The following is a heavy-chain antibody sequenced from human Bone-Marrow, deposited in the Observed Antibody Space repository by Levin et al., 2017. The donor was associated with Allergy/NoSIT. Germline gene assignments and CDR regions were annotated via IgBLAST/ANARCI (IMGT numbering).Heavy chain of an antibody. CDR2: ISLRGTS. J-gene: IGHJ4*02. D-gene: IGHD3-3*01. CDR3: ARTGTTDYDFWSGRTSYFDS. CDR1: GDSISSSDYY. V-gene: IGHV4-30-4*01. Sequence: SQTLSLTCTVSGDSISSSDYYWSWIRHSPGKGLEWLGYISLRGTSYYNPSLESRISFSVDTSKNQFSLTLPSVTAADTAVYYCARTGTTDYDFWSGRTSYFDSWGQGTLVTVSS.